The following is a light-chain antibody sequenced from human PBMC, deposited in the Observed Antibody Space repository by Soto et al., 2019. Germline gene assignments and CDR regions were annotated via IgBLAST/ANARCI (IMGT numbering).Light chain of an antibody. J-gene: IGKJ1*01. CDR1: QRLSSNY. V-gene: IGKV3-20*01. CDR2: GAS. CDR3: QQYGSSPET. Sequence: EIVLTQSPGTLSLSPGERATLSCRASQRLSSNYLAWFQQKPGQAPRLLIYGASSRATGIPDRFSGSGSGTDFTLTISRLEPEDFAVYYCQQYGSSPETFGQGTKVDIK.